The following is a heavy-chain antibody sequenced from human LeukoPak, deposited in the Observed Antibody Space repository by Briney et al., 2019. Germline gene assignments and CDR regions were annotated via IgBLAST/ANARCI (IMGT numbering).Heavy chain of an antibody. CDR1: GFTFSSYA. J-gene: IGHJ4*02. CDR3: ARGSAKYCSGGSCYSAGDY. Sequence: PGGSLRLSCAASGFTFSSYAMSWVRQAPGKGLEWVSAISGSGGSTYYADSVKGRFTISRDNSKNSLYLQMNSLRAENTAVYYCARGSAKYCSGGSCYSAGDYWGQGTLVTVSS. D-gene: IGHD2-15*01. CDR2: ISGSGGST. V-gene: IGHV3-23*01.